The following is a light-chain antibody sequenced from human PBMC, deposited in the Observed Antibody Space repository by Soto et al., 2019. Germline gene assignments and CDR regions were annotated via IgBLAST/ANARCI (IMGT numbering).Light chain of an antibody. Sequence: QSVLTQPPSASGSPGQSVTISCTGTSSDVGSYNYVSWYQQHPGKAPKLMIYEVSKRPSGVPDRFSGSKSGNTASLTVSGLQAEDEAEYYCCSYAGTNSLKVFGGGTKVTVL. CDR3: CSYAGTNSLKV. J-gene: IGLJ3*02. CDR2: EVS. V-gene: IGLV2-8*01. CDR1: SSDVGSYNY.